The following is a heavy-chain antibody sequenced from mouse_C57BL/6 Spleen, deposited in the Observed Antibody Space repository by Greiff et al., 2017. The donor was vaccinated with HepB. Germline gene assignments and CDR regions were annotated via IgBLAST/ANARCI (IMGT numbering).Heavy chain of an antibody. CDR3: ARHAHYGSSHWYFDV. J-gene: IGHJ1*03. CDR2: ISGGGGNT. V-gene: IGHV5-9*01. Sequence: EVKLVESGGGLVKPGGSLKLSCAASGFTFSSYTMSWVRQTPEKRLEWVATISGGGGNTYYPDSVKGRFTISRDNAKNTLYLQMSSLRSEDTALYYCARHAHYGSSHWYFDVWGTGTTVTVSS. D-gene: IGHD1-1*01. CDR1: GFTFSSYT.